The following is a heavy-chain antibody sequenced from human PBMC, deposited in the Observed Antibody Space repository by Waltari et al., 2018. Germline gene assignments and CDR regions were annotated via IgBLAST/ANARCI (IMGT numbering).Heavy chain of an antibody. V-gene: IGHV3-11*01. J-gene: IGHJ4*02. CDR2: ISSIGSTI. Sequence: QVQLVESGGGLVKPGGSLRLSCAASGFTFSDYYMSWIRQAPGKWLEWVSYISSIGSTIYYAASVKGRFTISRDNAKNSLYLQMNSLRAEDTAVYYCASLVVAAITFDYWGQGTLVTVSS. D-gene: IGHD2-15*01. CDR3: ASLVVAAITFDY. CDR1: GFTFSDYY.